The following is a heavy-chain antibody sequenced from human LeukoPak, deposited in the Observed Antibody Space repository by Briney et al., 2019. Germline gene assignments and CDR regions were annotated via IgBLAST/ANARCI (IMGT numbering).Heavy chain of an antibody. CDR1: GGTFSSYA. J-gene: IGHJ6*02. Sequence: ASVKVSCKASGGTFSSYAISWVRQAPGQGLEWMGWINPKSGGTEYAKRFQGRVTMTRDTSISTAYMELSRLRSDDTAVYYCARDHCSANSCYEGYYNGLDVWGQGTTVTVSS. CDR2: INPKSGGT. CDR3: ARDHCSANSCYEGYYNGLDV. V-gene: IGHV1-2*02. D-gene: IGHD2-2*01.